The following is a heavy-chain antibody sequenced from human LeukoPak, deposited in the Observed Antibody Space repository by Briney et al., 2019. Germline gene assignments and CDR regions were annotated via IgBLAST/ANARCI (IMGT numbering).Heavy chain of an antibody. D-gene: IGHD2-15*01. CDR3: AGVSSDGSFSDY. J-gene: IGHJ4*02. V-gene: IGHV3-48*03. CDR2: ISSSGSAI. CDR1: GFTFSSYE. Sequence: PGGSLRLSCAASGFTFSSYEMNWVRQAPGKGLEWDSYISSSGSAIYYADSVKGRFTISRDNAKNSLDLQMNSLRAEDTAVYYWAGVSSDGSFSDYWGQGTLVTVSS.